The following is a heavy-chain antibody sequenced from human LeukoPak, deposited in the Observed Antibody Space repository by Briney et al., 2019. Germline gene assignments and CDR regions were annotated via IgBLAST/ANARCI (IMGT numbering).Heavy chain of an antibody. CDR1: GGSIGSGAYY. CDR2: THDSGST. V-gene: IGHV4-39*07. CDR3: ARDIGGRAYYFDY. Sequence: PSETLSLTCSVSGGSIGSGAYYWAWIRQSPEKGLEWIGSTHDSGSTYHNPSLKSRVTISVDRSKNQFSLKLSSVTAADTAVYYCARDIGGRAYYFDYWGQGTLVTVSS. D-gene: IGHD2-15*01. J-gene: IGHJ4*02.